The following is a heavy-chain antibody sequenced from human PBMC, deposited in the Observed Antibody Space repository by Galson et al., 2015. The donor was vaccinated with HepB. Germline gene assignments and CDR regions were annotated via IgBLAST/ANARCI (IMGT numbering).Heavy chain of an antibody. V-gene: IGHV4-59*11. CDR1: GDSISRHY. J-gene: IGHJ6*02. D-gene: IGHD2-2*01. Sequence: SETLSLTCTVSGDSISRHYWNWIRQAPGKGLEWVGYLYNSGSTNYNPSLKSRVTISVDTSKNQFSLKLNSVTAAGTAVYYCARHRVLCTTTTCTLGMDVWGQGTTVTVSS. CDR3: ARHRVLCTTTTCTLGMDV. CDR2: LYNSGST.